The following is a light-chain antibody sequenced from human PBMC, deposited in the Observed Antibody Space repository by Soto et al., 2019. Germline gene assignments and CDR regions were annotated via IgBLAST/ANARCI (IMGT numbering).Light chain of an antibody. CDR3: HHFGSSPET. J-gene: IGKJ1*01. CDR1: QSISGN. Sequence: EIVMTQSPATLSLSPGERATLSCRASQSISGNLAWYQQKPGQAPRLLFYAATRRATGIPDRFSGSGSGTDFTLTISTLEPDDFAVYYCHHFGSSPETFGQGTKVE. CDR2: AAT. V-gene: IGKV3-20*01.